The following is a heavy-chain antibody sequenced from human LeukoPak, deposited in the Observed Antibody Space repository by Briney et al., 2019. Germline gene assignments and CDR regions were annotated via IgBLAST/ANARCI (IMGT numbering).Heavy chain of an antibody. Sequence: QTGGSLRLSCAASGLTFSRSAMHWVRQAPGKGLEWVAVISYDGTNKYYEDSVKGRFTISRDSSKSTLYLQMNSLRAEDTAVYYCAKGSSTGRWVQLELDAFDIWGQGTVVTVSS. V-gene: IGHV3-30*18. D-gene: IGHD5-24*01. CDR1: GLTFSRSA. J-gene: IGHJ3*02. CDR3: AKGSSTGRWVQLELDAFDI. CDR2: ISYDGTNK.